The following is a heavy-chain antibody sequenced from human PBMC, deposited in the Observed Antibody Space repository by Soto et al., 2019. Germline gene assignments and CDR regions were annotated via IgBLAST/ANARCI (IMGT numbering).Heavy chain of an antibody. J-gene: IGHJ3*02. V-gene: IGHV1-8*01. CDR1: GYTFTSYD. CDR2: MNPNSGNT. Sequence: QVQLVQSGAEVKKPGASVKVSCKASGYTFTSYDINWVRQATGHGLERMGWMNPNSGNTGYAQKFQGRVTMTRNTSMSTAYMELSSLRSEDTAVYYCARGINYYDSGDDAFDIWGQGTMVTVSS. CDR3: ARGINYYDSGDDAFDI. D-gene: IGHD3-10*01.